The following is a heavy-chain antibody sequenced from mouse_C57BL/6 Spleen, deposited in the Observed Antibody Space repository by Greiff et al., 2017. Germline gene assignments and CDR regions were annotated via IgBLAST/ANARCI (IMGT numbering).Heavy chain of an antibody. J-gene: IGHJ1*03. CDR1: GYSFTGYF. D-gene: IGHD2-4*01. V-gene: IGHV1-20*01. CDR3: ARGGFYYDYEDWYFDV. CDR2: INPYNGDT. Sequence: VQLQQSGPELVKPGDSVKISCKASGYSFTGYFMNWVMQSHGKSLEWIGRINPYNGDTFYNQKFKGKDTLTVDKSSSTAHMELRSLTSEDSAVYYCARGGFYYDYEDWYFDVWGTGTTVTVSS.